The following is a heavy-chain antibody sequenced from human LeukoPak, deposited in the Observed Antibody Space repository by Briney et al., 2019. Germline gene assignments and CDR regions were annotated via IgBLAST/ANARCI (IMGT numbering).Heavy chain of an antibody. CDR1: GYTFTSYG. J-gene: IGHJ1*01. CDR2: ISAYNGNT. CDR3: ARGVVVPAAPGLEYFQH. Sequence: EASVKVSCKASGYTFTSYGISWVRQAPGQGLEWMGWISAYNGNTNYAQKLQGRVTMTTDTSTSTAYMELRSLRSDDTAVYYCARGVVVPAAPGLEYFQHWGQGTLVTVSS. D-gene: IGHD2-2*01. V-gene: IGHV1-18*01.